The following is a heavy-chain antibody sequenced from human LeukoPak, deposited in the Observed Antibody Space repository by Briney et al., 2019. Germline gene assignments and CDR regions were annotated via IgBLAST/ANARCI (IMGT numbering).Heavy chain of an antibody. CDR2: IYYSGST. CDR3: ARGRLPIDY. V-gene: IGHV4-59*01. Sequence: PSETLSLTCTVSGGSISSYYWRRIRQPPGKGLEWIGYIYYSGSTNYNPSLKSRVTISVDTSKNQFSLKLSSVTAADTAVYYCARGRLPIDYWGQGTLVTVSS. CDR1: GGSISSYY. D-gene: IGHD4-11*01. J-gene: IGHJ4*02.